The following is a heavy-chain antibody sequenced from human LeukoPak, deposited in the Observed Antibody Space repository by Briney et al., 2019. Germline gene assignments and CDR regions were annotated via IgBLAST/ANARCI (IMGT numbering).Heavy chain of an antibody. J-gene: IGHJ5*02. CDR1: GFTFSDYY. CDR2: ISSSGSTI. Sequence: PGGSLRLSCAASGFTFSDYYMSWIRQAPGKGLEWVSYISSSGSTIYYADSVKGRFTISRDNAKNSLYLQMNSLRAEDTAVYYCARKKYYYDTSANGWFDPWGQGTLVPVSS. D-gene: IGHD3-22*01. CDR3: ARKKYYYDTSANGWFDP. V-gene: IGHV3-11*04.